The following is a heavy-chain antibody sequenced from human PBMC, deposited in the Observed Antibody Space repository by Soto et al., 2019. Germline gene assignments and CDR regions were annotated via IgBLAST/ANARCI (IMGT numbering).Heavy chain of an antibody. J-gene: IGHJ3*02. CDR1: GYTFTSYD. CDR2: MNPNSGNT. D-gene: IGHD4-17*01. V-gene: IGHV1-8*01. CDR3: ARGANYDYGDYADAFDI. Sequence: GASVKVSCKASGYTFTSYDINWVRQATGQGLEWMGWMNPNSGNTGYAQKFQGRVTMTRNTSISTAYMELSSLRSEDTAVYYCARGANYDYGDYADAFDIWGQGTMVTVSS.